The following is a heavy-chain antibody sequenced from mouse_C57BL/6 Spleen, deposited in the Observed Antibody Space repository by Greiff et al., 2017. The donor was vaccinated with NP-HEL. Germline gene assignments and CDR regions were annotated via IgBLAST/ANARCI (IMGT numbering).Heavy chain of an antibody. D-gene: IGHD4-1*01. Sequence: VQLKQSGPELVKPGASVKISCKASGYSFTGYYMNWVKQSPEKSLEWIGEINPSTGGTTYNQKFKAKATLTVDKSSSNAYMQLKSLTSEDSAVYYCARSETGDYAMDYWGQGTSVTVSS. V-gene: IGHV1-42*01. CDR2: INPSTGGT. CDR1: GYSFTGYY. CDR3: ARSETGDYAMDY. J-gene: IGHJ4*01.